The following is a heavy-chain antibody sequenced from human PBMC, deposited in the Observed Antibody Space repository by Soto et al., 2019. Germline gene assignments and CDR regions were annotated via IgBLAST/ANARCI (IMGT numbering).Heavy chain of an antibody. D-gene: IGHD2-21*02. CDR3: ARDGHIVVVTATHYYGMDV. CDR1: GFTFSSYS. V-gene: IGHV3-21*01. J-gene: IGHJ6*02. CDR2: ISSSSSYI. Sequence: GGSLRLSCAASGFTFSSYSMNWVRQAPGKGLEWVSSISSSSSYIYYADSVKGRFTISRDNAKNSLYLQMNSLRAEDTAVYYCARDGHIVVVTATHYYGMDVWGQGTTVTVSS.